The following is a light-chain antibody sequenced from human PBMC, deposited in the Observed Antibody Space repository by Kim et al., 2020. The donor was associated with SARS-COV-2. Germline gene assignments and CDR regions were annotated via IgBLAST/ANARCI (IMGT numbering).Light chain of an antibody. CDR3: QQYYSYPRT. CDR1: QGISSY. Sequence: ASTGDRVTITCRASQGISSYLAWYQQKPGKAPKLLIYAASTLQSGVPSRFSGSGSGTDFTLTISCLQPEDFATYFCQQYYSYPRTFGQGTKVDIK. J-gene: IGKJ1*01. CDR2: AAS. V-gene: IGKV1-8*01.